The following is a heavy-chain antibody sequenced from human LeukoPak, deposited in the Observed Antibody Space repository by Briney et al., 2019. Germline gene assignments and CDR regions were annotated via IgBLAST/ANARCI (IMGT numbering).Heavy chain of an antibody. CDR1: GYRFTKYG. Sequence: SVRVSCKTSGYRFTKYGISWVRQAPGQGLEWMGWINPADGNTTSARKFHGRLIMTTDTSTSTAHMEMRGLRSDDTAVYYCARKLVFDYWGQGTLVSVSS. CDR2: INPADGNT. V-gene: IGHV1-18*04. CDR3: ARKLVFDY. J-gene: IGHJ4*02.